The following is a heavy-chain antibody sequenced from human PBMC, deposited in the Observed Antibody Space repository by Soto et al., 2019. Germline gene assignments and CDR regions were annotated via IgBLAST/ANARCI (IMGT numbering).Heavy chain of an antibody. CDR3: AHFSVGGPARSGAFDI. CDR2: IIPMFGTA. D-gene: IGHD2-2*01. CDR1: GGTFSNYA. J-gene: IGHJ3*02. V-gene: IGHV1-69*01. Sequence: QVQLVQSGAEVKKPGSSVKVSCNASGGTFSNYAINWVRQAPGQGLEWMGGIIPMFGTANYAQNYQARVTITADESTSTAHMELSSLRSEDTAVYFCAHFSVGGPARSGAFDIWGQGTMVTVSS.